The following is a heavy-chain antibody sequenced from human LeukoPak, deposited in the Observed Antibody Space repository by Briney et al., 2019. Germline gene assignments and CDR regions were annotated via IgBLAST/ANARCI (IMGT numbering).Heavy chain of an antibody. D-gene: IGHD6-19*01. J-gene: IGHJ4*02. Sequence: GASVKVSCKASGYTFTDYYMHWVRQAPGQGLEWMGRINPDNGGTNYIQRFQGRVTMTRDTSISTAYLELTWLRSDDTAVYYCASAVYTGAWYVYWGPGTLVTVSS. CDR1: GYTFTDYY. V-gene: IGHV1-2*06. CDR3: ASAVYTGAWYVY. CDR2: INPDNGGT.